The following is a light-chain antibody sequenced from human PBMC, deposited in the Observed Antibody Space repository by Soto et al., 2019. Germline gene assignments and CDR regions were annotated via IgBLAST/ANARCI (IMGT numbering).Light chain of an antibody. CDR3: QAWDSSTAFYV. V-gene: IGLV3-1*01. J-gene: IGLJ1*01. CDR1: ELGDKY. CDR2: QDS. Sequence: SYELTQPPSVSVSPGQTASITCSGDELGDKYACWYQQKPGQSPVLVIYQDSKRPSGIPERFYGSNSGNTATLTISGTQAMDEADYYCQAWDSSTAFYVFGTRTKVTVL.